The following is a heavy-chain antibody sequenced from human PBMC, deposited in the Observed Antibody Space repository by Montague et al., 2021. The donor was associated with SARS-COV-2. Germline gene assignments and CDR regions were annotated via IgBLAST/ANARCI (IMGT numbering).Heavy chain of an antibody. Sequence: SETLSLTCTVSGGSISSYYWSWIRQPPGKGLEWIGYIYYSGSTNYNPSLKSRVTISVDTSKNQFSLKLSSVTAADTAVYYCARVKRVYCYGLGVSAHLDYWGQGTLVTVSS. CDR1: GGSISSYY. D-gene: IGHD3-10*01. CDR3: ARVKRVYCYGLGVSAHLDY. J-gene: IGHJ4*02. V-gene: IGHV4-59*01. CDR2: IYYSGST.